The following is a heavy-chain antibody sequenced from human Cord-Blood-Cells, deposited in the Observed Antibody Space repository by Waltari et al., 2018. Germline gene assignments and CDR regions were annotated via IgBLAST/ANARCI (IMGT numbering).Heavy chain of an antibody. V-gene: IGHV6-1*01. CDR1: RASVSTNSPA. D-gene: IGHD1-7*01. CDR3: ARDGGITGTNYYYYYMDV. CDR2: TYYRSKWYN. Sequence: QVQLQQSGQGLVKPSQTIPLTCSISRASVSTNSPAWNWIRQSHSRGAEWLGRTYYRSKWYNDYAVSVKSRITINPDTSKNQFSLQLNSVTPEYTAVYYCARDGGITGTNYYYYYMDVWGKGTTVTVSS. J-gene: IGHJ6*03.